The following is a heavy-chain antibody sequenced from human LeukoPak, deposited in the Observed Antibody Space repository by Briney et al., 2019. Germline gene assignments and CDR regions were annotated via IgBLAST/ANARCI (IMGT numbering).Heavy chain of an antibody. CDR2: ISAYNGNT. Sequence: RASVKVSCKASGYTFTSYGISWVRQAPGQGLEWMGWISAYNGNTNYAQKLQGRVTMTTDTATSTAYMELRSLRSDDTAVYYCARAATGDYGKYYYYYYGMDVWGQGPRSPSP. CDR3: ARAATGDYGKYYYYYYGMDV. D-gene: IGHD4-17*01. V-gene: IGHV1-18*01. J-gene: IGHJ6*02. CDR1: GYTFTSYG.